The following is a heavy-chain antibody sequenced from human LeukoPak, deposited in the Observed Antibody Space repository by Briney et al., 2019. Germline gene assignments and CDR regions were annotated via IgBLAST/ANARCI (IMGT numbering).Heavy chain of an antibody. V-gene: IGHV1-18*04. D-gene: IGHD3-10*01. CDR3: ARDDDYGSGSYYHYYYGMDV. CDR1: GYTFTSYG. J-gene: IGHJ6*04. Sequence: ASVKVSCKASGYTFTSYGISWVRQAPGQGLEWMGWISAYNGNTSYAQKLQGRVTMTTDTSTSTAYMELRSLRSDDTAVYYCARDDDYGSGSYYHYYYGMDVWGKGTTVTVSS. CDR2: ISAYNGNT.